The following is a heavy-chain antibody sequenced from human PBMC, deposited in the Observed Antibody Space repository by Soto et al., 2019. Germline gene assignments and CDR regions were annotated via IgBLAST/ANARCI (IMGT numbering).Heavy chain of an antibody. D-gene: IGHD4-17*01. CDR3: AKGLFPPGDPPPS. CDR2: ISYDGSNK. V-gene: IGHV3-30*18. J-gene: IGHJ5*02. CDR1: GFTFSSYG. Sequence: GGSLRLSCAASGFTFSSYGMHWVRQAPGKGLEWVAVISYDGSNKYYADSVKGRFTISRDNSKNTLYLQMNSLRAEDTAVYYCAKGLFPPGDPPPSWGQGTLVTVSS.